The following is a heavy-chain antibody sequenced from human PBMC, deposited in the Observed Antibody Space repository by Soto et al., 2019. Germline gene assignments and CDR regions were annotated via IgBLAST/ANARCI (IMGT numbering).Heavy chain of an antibody. J-gene: IGHJ6*02. D-gene: IGHD6-13*01. CDR2: IYTSGST. Sequence: PSETLSLTCTVSGGSISSYYWSWIRQPAGKGLEWIGRIYTSGSTNYNPSLKSRVTMSVDTSKNQFSLKLSSVTAADTAVYYCARNTRRGSSRYRGDYYYGMDVWGQGTTVTVSS. CDR3: ARNTRRGSSRYRGDYYYGMDV. CDR1: GGSISSYY. V-gene: IGHV4-4*07.